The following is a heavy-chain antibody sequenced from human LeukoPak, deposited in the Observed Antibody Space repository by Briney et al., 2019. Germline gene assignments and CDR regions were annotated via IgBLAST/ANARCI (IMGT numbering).Heavy chain of an antibody. Sequence: ASVTVSCTASGYTFTSYGISWVRQAPGQGLEWMGWISAYNGNTNYAQKLQGRVTMTTDTSTSTAYMELRSLRSDDTAVYYCARDVPIAAAGTYYFDYWGQGTLVTVSS. CDR3: ARDVPIAAAGTYYFDY. D-gene: IGHD6-13*01. CDR2: ISAYNGNT. V-gene: IGHV1-18*01. J-gene: IGHJ4*02. CDR1: GYTFTSYG.